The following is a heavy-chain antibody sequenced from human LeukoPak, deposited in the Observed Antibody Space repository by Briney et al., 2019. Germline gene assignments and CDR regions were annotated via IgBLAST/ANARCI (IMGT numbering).Heavy chain of an antibody. CDR3: ARHDVRGAGSGSYYSFDY. J-gene: IGHJ4*02. CDR1: GGSFSGYY. D-gene: IGHD3-10*01. Sequence: PSETLSLTCAVYGGSFSGYYWSWIRQPPGKGLEWIGEINHSGSTNYNPSLKSRVTISVDTSKNQFSLKLSSVTAADTAVYYCARHDVRGAGSGSYYSFDYWGQGTLVTVSS. CDR2: INHSGST. V-gene: IGHV4-34*01.